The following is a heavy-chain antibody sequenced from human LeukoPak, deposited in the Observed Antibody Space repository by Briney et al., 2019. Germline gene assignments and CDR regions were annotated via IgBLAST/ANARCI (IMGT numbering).Heavy chain of an antibody. D-gene: IGHD3-3*01. CDR3: AMGITIFGVIKQPT. CDR1: GGTFTNYA. CDR2: VIPIFGTS. J-gene: IGHJ5*02. Sequence: SVNVSCTTSGGTFTNYAFSWVRQAPGQGLEWMGRVIPIFGTSNYAQNFQDRLTITADKSTSTAYMELSSLTSEDTAVYFCAMGITIFGVIKQPTWGQGTLVTVSS. V-gene: IGHV1-69*06.